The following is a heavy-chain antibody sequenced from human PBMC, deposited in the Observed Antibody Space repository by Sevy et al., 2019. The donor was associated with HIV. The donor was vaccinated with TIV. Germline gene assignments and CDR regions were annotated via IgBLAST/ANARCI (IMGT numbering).Heavy chain of an antibody. Sequence: GESLKISCAASGFTFSSYEMNWVRQAPGKGLEWVSYVSSRGSTIYYADSVKGRFTISRDNAKNSLYLQMNSLRAEDTAVYYCARDGGPYSGYDYPLDYWGQGTLVTVSS. CDR1: GFTFSSYE. CDR3: ARDGGPYSGYDYPLDY. V-gene: IGHV3-48*03. J-gene: IGHJ4*02. CDR2: VSSRGSTI. D-gene: IGHD5-12*01.